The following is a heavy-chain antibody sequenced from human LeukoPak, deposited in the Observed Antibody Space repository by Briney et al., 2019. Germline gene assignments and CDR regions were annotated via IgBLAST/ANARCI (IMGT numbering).Heavy chain of an antibody. CDR1: GFTFSDYN. CDR3: ARDKGTSYLSSFDY. D-gene: IGHD6-6*01. J-gene: IGHJ4*02. V-gene: IGHV3-21*06. Sequence: GGSLRLSCAASGFTFSDYNMNWVRQAPGKGLEWVSSITSRSSFMYYGDSVKGRFTISRDNARNSLSLQMNNLKVEDTAVYYCARDKGTSYLSSFDYWGQGTLVTVSS. CDR2: ITSRSSFM.